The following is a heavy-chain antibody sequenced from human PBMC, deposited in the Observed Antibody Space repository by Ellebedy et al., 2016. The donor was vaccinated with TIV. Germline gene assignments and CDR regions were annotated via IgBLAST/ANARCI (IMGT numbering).Heavy chain of an antibody. CDR2: IYSGGST. Sequence: GESLKISXAASGFIFSNYAMNWVRQAPGKGLEWVSVIYSGGSTYYADSVKGRFTISRHNSKNTLYLQMNSLRAEDTAVYYCARGEYSGSYYDDYYFDYWGQGTLVTVSS. J-gene: IGHJ4*02. D-gene: IGHD1-26*01. CDR1: GFIFSNYA. V-gene: IGHV3-53*04. CDR3: ARGEYSGSYYDDYYFDY.